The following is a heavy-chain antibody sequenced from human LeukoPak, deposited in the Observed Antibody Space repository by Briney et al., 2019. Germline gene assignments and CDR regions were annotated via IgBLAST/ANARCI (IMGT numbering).Heavy chain of an antibody. CDR3: AKDLYDYVWGSYRYAFDC. J-gene: IGHJ4*02. CDR1: GFTLDDYA. CDR2: ISGDGGST. V-gene: IGHV3-43*02. Sequence: GGSLRLSCAASGFTLDDYAIHWVRQAPGKGLDWVSLISGDGGSTYYADSVKGRFTISRDNSKNSLYLQMNSLRTEDAALYYCAKDLYDYVWGSYRYAFDCWGRGTLVTVSS. D-gene: IGHD3-16*02.